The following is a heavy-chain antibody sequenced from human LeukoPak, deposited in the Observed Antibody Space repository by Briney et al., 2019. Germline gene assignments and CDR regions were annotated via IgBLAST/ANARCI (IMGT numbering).Heavy chain of an antibody. CDR2: ISAYNGDT. Sequence: ASVTVSCKASGYTFTNYGISWVRQAPGQGLEWMGWISAYNGDTSYAQKLQGRVTMTTDTSTSTAYMELRSLRSDDTAVYYCASSSSSWYDYYYYMDVWGKGTTVTVSS. V-gene: IGHV1-18*01. D-gene: IGHD6-13*01. J-gene: IGHJ6*03. CDR1: GYTFTNYG. CDR3: ASSSSSWYDYYYYMDV.